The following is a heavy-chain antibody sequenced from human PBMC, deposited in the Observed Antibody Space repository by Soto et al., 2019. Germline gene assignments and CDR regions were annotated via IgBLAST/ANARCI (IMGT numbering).Heavy chain of an antibody. V-gene: IGHV2-5*02. J-gene: IGHJ4*02. D-gene: IGHD6-13*01. CDR2: IYWDDDK. Sequence: QITLKESGPTLVKPKQTLTLTCTFSGFSLSTGGAGVGWIRQPPGKALEWLALIYWDDDKRYSPSLKSRLTITKDTSKNQVVLTMTNMDPVDTATYYCAHRPSPYSSTSYFFDYWGQGTLVTVSS. CDR3: AHRPSPYSSTSYFFDY. CDR1: GFSLSTGGAG.